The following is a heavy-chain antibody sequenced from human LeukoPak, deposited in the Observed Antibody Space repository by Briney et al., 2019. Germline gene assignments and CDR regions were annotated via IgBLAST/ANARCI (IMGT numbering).Heavy chain of an antibody. V-gene: IGHV3-23*01. Sequence: PGGSLRLSCTPSGFTFSTYAMSWVRQAPGKGLKWVSLISGSGGNTYFADSVKGRFTISRDNSKNTLYLQMNSLRAEDTATYYCAKERTQTTSFDYWGQGTLVTVSS. CDR2: ISGSGGNT. CDR3: AKERTQTTSFDY. J-gene: IGHJ4*02. CDR1: GFTFSTYA. D-gene: IGHD2/OR15-2a*01.